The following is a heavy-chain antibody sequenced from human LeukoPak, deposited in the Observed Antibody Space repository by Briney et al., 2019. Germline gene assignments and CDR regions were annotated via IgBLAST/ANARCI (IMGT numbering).Heavy chain of an antibody. CDR3: ARADSSGWYGYYFDY. J-gene: IGHJ4*02. CDR2: IYYSGST. Sequence: SKTLSLTCTVSGGSISSHYWSWIRQPPGKGLEWIGYIYYSGSTNYNPSLKSRVTISVDTSKNQFSLKLSSVTAADTAVYYCARADSSGWYGYYFDYWGQGTLVTVSS. CDR1: GGSISSHY. D-gene: IGHD6-19*01. V-gene: IGHV4-59*11.